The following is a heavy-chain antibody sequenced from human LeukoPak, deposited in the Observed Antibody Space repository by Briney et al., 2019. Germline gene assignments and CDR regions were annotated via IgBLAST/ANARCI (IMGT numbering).Heavy chain of an antibody. D-gene: IGHD3-10*01. Sequence: PGGSLRLSCAASGFTVSSNYMSWVRQPPGKGLEWIGEIYHNGSTYYNPSLKSRVTISVDRSKNHFSLNLKSVTAADTAVYYCARDITSMSRGAIHLLDPWGQGTLVTVSS. CDR1: GFTVSSNY. J-gene: IGHJ5*02. CDR2: IYHNGST. V-gene: IGHV4-4*02. CDR3: ARDITSMSRGAIHLLDP.